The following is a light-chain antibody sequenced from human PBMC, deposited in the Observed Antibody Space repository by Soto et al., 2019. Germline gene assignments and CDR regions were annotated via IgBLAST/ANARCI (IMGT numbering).Light chain of an antibody. CDR2: WAS. J-gene: IGKJ4*01. Sequence: DIVMTQSPDSLAVSLGERATINCKSSQSVLYSSNNKNYLAWYQQKQGQPPKXXIYWASTRESGVPDRFSGSGSGTDFTLTISSLQAEDVAVYYCQQYYSTTLTFGGGTQVDIK. V-gene: IGKV4-1*01. CDR3: QQYYSTTLT. CDR1: QSVLYSSNNKNY.